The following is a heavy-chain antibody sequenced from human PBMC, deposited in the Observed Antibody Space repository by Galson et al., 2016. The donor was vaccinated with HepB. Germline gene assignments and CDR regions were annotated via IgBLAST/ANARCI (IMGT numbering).Heavy chain of an antibody. CDR3: AREGNWNWHTYGMDV. CDR2: IYYSGST. CDR1: GGSISSGGFY. Sequence: PLSLTCTVSGGSISSGGFYWSWIRQHPGKGLEWIGYIYYSGSTYYNPSLKSRVTTSVDTSKNQFSLKLSSVTAADTAVYYCAREGNWNWHTYGMDVWGKGTTVTVSS. D-gene: IGHD1-7*01. J-gene: IGHJ6*04. V-gene: IGHV4-31*03.